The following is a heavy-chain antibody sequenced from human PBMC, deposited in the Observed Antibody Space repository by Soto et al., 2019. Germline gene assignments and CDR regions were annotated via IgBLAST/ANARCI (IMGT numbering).Heavy chain of an antibody. CDR1: GLSLSSKGMR. CDR2: IDWDDDK. CDR3: ARSPGGFTVATYFFDY. J-gene: IGHJ4*02. D-gene: IGHD3-16*01. Sequence: GSGPTLVNPTQTRTLTCTFSGLSLSSKGMRVSWIRQPPGKALEWLARIDWDDDKFYSPSLRTRLAISKGTSKNQVVLTMTNVDPMDTATYYCARSPGGFTVATYFFDYWGQGTLVTVSS. V-gene: IGHV2-70*04.